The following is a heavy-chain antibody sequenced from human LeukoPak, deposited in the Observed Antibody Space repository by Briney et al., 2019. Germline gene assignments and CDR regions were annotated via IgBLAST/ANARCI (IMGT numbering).Heavy chain of an antibody. CDR2: IYYSGTT. Sequence: SQTLSLTCTVSGGSISSGRYYWSWIRQPPGKGLEWIGYIYYSGTTYHNPSLKSRLTISVDTSKNQFSLKLSSVTAADTAVYYRARRGTYDIDAFDIWGQGTMVTVSS. CDR3: ARRGTYDIDAFDI. V-gene: IGHV4-30-4*01. D-gene: IGHD3-9*01. CDR1: GGSISSGRYY. J-gene: IGHJ3*02.